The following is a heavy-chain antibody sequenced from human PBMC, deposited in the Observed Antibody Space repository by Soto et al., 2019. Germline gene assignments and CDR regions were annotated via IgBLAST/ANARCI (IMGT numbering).Heavy chain of an antibody. CDR3: ASDPYYYASGF. D-gene: IGHD3-10*01. Sequence: LRLSCAASGFRFSDHYMTGIRQAPGKGLEWVSRISGDGTTTYYADSVKGRFTVSRDNAKNSVYLQMNSLRAEDTAVYYCASDPYYYASGFWGQGTLVTVSS. V-gene: IGHV3-11*01. CDR1: GFRFSDHY. J-gene: IGHJ4*02. CDR2: ISGDGTTT.